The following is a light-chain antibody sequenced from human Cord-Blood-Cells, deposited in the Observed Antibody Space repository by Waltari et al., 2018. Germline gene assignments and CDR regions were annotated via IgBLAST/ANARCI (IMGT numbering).Light chain of an antibody. CDR3: QTWGTGFWV. V-gene: IGLV4-69*01. CDR2: LNSDGSH. CDR1: SGHSSYA. J-gene: IGLJ3*02. Sequence: QLVLTHSPSASASLGASVKLTCTLSSGHSSYAIACHPQQPEKGPRYLMKLNSDGSHSKGDGIPDRFSGSSSGAERYLTISSLQSEDEADYYCQTWGTGFWVFGGGTKLTVL.